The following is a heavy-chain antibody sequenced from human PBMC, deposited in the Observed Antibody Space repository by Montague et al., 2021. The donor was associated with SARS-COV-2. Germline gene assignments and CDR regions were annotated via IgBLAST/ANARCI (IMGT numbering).Heavy chain of an antibody. Sequence: TLSLTCSVSGVSVNNYYWAWIRQTPEKGLEWIGYIYYTGSTNYNPSLRNRITISIDTSANQFSLKLRSVTPADTAVYYCVRDFYDTSDYFQGTFDVWGHGTVVSVSS. CDR2: IYYTGST. CDR3: VRDFYDTSDYFQGTFDV. D-gene: IGHD3-22*01. V-gene: IGHV4-59*02. CDR1: GVSVNNYY. J-gene: IGHJ3*01.